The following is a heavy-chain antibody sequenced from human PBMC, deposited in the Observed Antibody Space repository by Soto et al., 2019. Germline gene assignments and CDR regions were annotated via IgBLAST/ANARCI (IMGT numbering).Heavy chain of an antibody. J-gene: IGHJ4*02. CDR2: ISAYNANT. Sequence: QVQLEQSGAEVKKPGASVKVSCKASGYSFPTYGFTWVRQAPGQGLEWMGWISAYNANTNYAQKFQGRVTMTTDTSASTAYMELRSLRSDDTAVYYCARDYGSVSYRFHYWGQGTLVTVSS. D-gene: IGHD3-10*01. CDR3: ARDYGSVSYRFHY. V-gene: IGHV1-18*01. CDR1: GYSFPTYG.